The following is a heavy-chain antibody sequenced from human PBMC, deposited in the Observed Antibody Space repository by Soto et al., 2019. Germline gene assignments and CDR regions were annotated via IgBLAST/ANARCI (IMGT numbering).Heavy chain of an antibody. CDR3: ARDRVGAPYYLDY. CDR2: IWYDGSNK. Sequence: QVQLVESGGGVVQPGRSLRLSCAASGFTFSSYGMHWVRQAPGKGLEWVVVIWYDGSNKYYADSVKGRFTISRDNSKNTLYLQMNSLRAEDTAVYYCARDRVGAPYYLDYWGQGTLVTVSS. D-gene: IGHD1-26*01. J-gene: IGHJ4*02. CDR1: GFTFSSYG. V-gene: IGHV3-33*01.